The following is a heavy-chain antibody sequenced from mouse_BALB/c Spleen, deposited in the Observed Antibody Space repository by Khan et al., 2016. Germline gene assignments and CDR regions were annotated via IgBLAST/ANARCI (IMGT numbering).Heavy chain of an antibody. D-gene: IGHD1-1*01. CDR1: GYTFTNYG. CDR3: ARLYRYYTMDY. V-gene: IGHV9-3-1*01. J-gene: IGHJ4*01. CDR2: INTYTGQP. Sequence: QIQLVQSGPEMKKPGETVKISCMASGYTFTNYGVNWVKQAPGKGLKWLGWINTYTGQPTYADDFKGRFAFSLETSASTAYLQINNLENEDTATYFWARLYRYYTMDYWGHGTSVTVSS.